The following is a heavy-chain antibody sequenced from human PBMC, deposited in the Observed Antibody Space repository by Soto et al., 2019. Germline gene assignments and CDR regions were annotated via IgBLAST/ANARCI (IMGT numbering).Heavy chain of an antibody. CDR3: ARTPWDGYTGYYFDY. CDR1: GFTFSSYA. Sequence: SGGSLRLSCAASGFTFSSYAMSWVRQAPGKGLEWVSAISGSGGSTYYADSVKGRFTISRDNSKNTLYLQMNSLRAEDTAVYSCARTPWDGYTGYYFDYWGQGTLVTVSS. CDR2: ISGSGGST. V-gene: IGHV3-23*01. D-gene: IGHD5-18*01. J-gene: IGHJ4*02.